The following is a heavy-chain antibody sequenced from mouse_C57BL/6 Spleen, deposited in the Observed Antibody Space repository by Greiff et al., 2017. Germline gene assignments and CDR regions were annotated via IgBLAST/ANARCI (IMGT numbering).Heavy chain of an antibody. CDR1: GYTFTSYW. V-gene: IGHV1-7*01. CDR3: AIYSNSDYFDY. D-gene: IGHD2-5*01. J-gene: IGHJ2*01. Sequence: QVQLKESGADLAKPGASVTLSCKASGYTFTSYWMHWVKQRPGQGLEWIGYINPSSGYTKYTQKFKDKATLTADKSSSTAYMQLSSLTYEDSAVYYCAIYSNSDYFDYWGQGTTLTVSS. CDR2: INPSSGYT.